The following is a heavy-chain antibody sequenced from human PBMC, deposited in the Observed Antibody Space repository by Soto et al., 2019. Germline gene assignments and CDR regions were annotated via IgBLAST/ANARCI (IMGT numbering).Heavy chain of an antibody. J-gene: IGHJ3*02. D-gene: IGHD3-22*01. CDR1: GGSITSYY. CDR3: ARTYDGSGPNSGGYGFDI. V-gene: IGHV4-59*01. Sequence: QVQLQESGPGLVKPSETLSLTCSDSGGSITSYYWSWVRQPPGKGLACVAYIYYRGSTSHNPSLKRRVSISLDTSKNQFSLKLSSVTAADTAVYYCARTYDGSGPNSGGYGFDIWGQGTMVTVSS. CDR2: IYYRGST.